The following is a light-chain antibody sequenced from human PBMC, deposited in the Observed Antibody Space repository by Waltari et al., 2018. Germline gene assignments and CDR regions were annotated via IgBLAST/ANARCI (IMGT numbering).Light chain of an antibody. CDR2: GAS. CDR1: QSVSSN. V-gene: IGKV3-15*01. Sequence: EIVMTQSPATLSLSPGERATLSCRDSQSVSSNLAWYQQKPGQAPRLLIYGASTRANNIPVRFSGSGSGTEFTLTITDRQSEDFSIYYWQQYNNWPWTFGQGTKVEI. CDR3: QQYNNWPWT. J-gene: IGKJ1*01.